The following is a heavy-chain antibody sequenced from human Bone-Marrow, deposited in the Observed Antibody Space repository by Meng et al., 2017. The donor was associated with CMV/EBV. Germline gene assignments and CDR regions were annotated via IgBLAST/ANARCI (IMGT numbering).Heavy chain of an antibody. V-gene: IGHV3-9*01. J-gene: IGHJ3*02. CDR2: ISWNSGSI. CDR3: AKGARQWLVFGDAFAI. CDR1: GFTFDDYA. Sequence: GGSLRLSCAASGFTFDDYAMHWVRQAPGKGLEWVSGISWNSGSIGYADSVKGRFTISRDNAKNSLYLQMNSLRAEDTALYYCAKGARQWLVFGDAFAIWGQGTRVTGSS. D-gene: IGHD6-19*01.